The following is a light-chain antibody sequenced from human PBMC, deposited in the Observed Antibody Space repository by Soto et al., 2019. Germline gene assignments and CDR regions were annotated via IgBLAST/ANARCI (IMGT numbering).Light chain of an antibody. J-gene: IGKJ5*01. Sequence: EIVLTQSPGTLSLSPGERVTLSCRASQSVSSSYLAWYQQKPGQAPRLLIYGASCRATGIPDRFSGSGSGTDFTLTISRLEPEDFAVYYCQQYGSSLSITFGQGTRLEIK. CDR3: QQYGSSLSIT. CDR2: GAS. CDR1: QSVSSSY. V-gene: IGKV3-20*01.